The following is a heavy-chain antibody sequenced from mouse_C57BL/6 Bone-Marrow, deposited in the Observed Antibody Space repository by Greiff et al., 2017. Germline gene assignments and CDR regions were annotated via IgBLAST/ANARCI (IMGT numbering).Heavy chain of an antibody. J-gene: IGHJ4*01. D-gene: IGHD2-5*01. CDR2: IHPNSGST. V-gene: IGHV1-64*01. CDR3: ARNYSNYFYAMDY. Sequence: QVQLQQPGAELVKPGASVKLSCKASGYTFTSYWMHWVKQRPGQGLEWIGMIHPNSGSTNYYEKFKSKATLTVDKSSSTAYMQLSSLTSEYSAVYYCARNYSNYFYAMDYWGQGTSVTVSS. CDR1: GYTFTSYW.